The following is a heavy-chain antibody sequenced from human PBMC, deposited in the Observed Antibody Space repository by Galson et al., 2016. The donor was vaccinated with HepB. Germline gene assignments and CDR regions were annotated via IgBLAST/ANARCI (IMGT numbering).Heavy chain of an antibody. J-gene: IGHJ4*02. Sequence: SLRLSCAASGFIFDDHAMHWVRQAPGKGLEWVSGISWNSGSIAYADSVKGRFTISRDNAKNSLFLQMNSLRAEDTALYYCVTNTSITMVRGVFINWGQGTLVTVSS. D-gene: IGHD3-10*01. V-gene: IGHV3-9*01. CDR1: GFIFDDHA. CDR3: VTNTSITMVRGVFIN. CDR2: ISWNSGSI.